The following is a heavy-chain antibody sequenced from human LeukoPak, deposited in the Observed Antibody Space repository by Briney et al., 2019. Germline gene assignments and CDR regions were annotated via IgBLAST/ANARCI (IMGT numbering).Heavy chain of an antibody. Sequence: PGGPLRLSCAASGFTFSSYWMHWVRQVPGKGLVWVSRINSDESSRGYADSVKGRFTISRDNAKNTLYLQMNSLRAEDTAVYYCARGGSGLIDYWGQGTLVIVSS. V-gene: IGHV3-74*01. CDR1: GFTFSSYW. D-gene: IGHD3-16*01. CDR2: INSDESSR. J-gene: IGHJ4*02. CDR3: ARGGSGLIDY.